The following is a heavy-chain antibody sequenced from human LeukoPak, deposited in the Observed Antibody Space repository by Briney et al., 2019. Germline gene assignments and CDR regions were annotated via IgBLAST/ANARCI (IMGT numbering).Heavy chain of an antibody. J-gene: IGHJ4*02. D-gene: IGHD3-3*01. V-gene: IGHV3-30*02. CDR1: GFTFSSYG. CDR3: AKVLPKYYDFWSGYYFDY. Sequence: GGSLRLSCAASGFTFSSYGMHWVRQAPGKGLEWVAFIRYDGSNKYYADSVRGRFTISRDNSKNTLYLQMNSLRAEDTAVYYCAKVLPKYYDFWSGYYFDYWGQGTLVTVSS. CDR2: IRYDGSNK.